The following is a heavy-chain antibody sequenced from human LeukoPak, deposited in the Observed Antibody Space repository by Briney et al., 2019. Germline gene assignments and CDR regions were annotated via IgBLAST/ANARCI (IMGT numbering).Heavy chain of an antibody. CDR3: ASKGSSAAVGRVGYYYYYMDV. V-gene: IGHV4-34*01. CDR1: GGSFSGYY. CDR2: INHSGST. D-gene: IGHD3-10*01. J-gene: IGHJ6*03. Sequence: SETLSLTCAVYGGSFSGYYWSWIRQPPGKGLEWIGEINHSGSTNYNPSLKSRVTISVDTSKNQFSLKLSSVTAADTAVYYCASKGSSAAVGRVGYYYYYMDVWGKGTTVTVSS.